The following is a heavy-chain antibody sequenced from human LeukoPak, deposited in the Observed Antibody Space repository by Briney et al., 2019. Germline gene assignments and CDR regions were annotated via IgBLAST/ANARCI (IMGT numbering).Heavy chain of an antibody. V-gene: IGHV4-59*01. J-gene: IGHJ4*02. CDR1: GGSISSYY. Sequence: SETLSLTCTVSGGSISSYYWSWIRQPPGKGLEWIGYIYYSGSTNYNPSLKSRVTISVDTSKNQFSLKLSSVTAADTAVYYCARTRGYSYGPDYWGQGTLVTVSS. CDR3: ARTRGYSYGPDY. CDR2: IYYSGST. D-gene: IGHD5-18*01.